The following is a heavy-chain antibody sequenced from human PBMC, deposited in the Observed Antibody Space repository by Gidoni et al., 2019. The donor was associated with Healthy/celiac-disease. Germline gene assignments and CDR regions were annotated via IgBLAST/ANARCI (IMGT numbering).Heavy chain of an antibody. J-gene: IGHJ4*02. Sequence: QVQLVESGGGVVKPGRSLRLSCAASGFTFSSYAMHWVRQAPGKGLEWVAVISYDGSNKYYADSVKGRFTISRDNSKNTLYLQMNSLRAEDTAVYYCARDTSGYDPFFDYWGQGTLVTVSS. D-gene: IGHD5-12*01. CDR3: ARDTSGYDPFFDY. CDR1: GFTFSSYA. CDR2: ISYDGSNK. V-gene: IGHV3-30-3*01.